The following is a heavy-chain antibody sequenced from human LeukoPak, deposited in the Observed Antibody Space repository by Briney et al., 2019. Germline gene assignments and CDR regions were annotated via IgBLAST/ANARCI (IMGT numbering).Heavy chain of an antibody. CDR2: ISSSSSYI. Sequence: GGSLRLSCAASGFTFSSYSMNWVRQAPGKGLEWVSSISSSSSYIYYADSVKGRFTISRDNAKNSLYLQMNSLRAEDTAVYYCAREYSSPGGDFDYWGQGTLVTVSS. V-gene: IGHV3-21*01. D-gene: IGHD3-16*01. CDR3: AREYSSPGGDFDY. J-gene: IGHJ4*02. CDR1: GFTFSSYS.